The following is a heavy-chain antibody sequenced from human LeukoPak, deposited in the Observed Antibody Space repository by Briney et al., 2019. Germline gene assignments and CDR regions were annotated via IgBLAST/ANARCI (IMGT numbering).Heavy chain of an antibody. V-gene: IGHV4-59*01. Sequence: SETLSLTCTVSGGSISSYYWSWIRQPPGKGLEWIGYIYYSGSTNYNPPLKSRVTISVDMSKNQFSLKLSSVTAADTAVYYCAGGDSSGWYDYFDYWGQGTLVTVSS. D-gene: IGHD6-19*01. CDR2: IYYSGST. J-gene: IGHJ4*02. CDR1: GGSISSYY. CDR3: AGGDSSGWYDYFDY.